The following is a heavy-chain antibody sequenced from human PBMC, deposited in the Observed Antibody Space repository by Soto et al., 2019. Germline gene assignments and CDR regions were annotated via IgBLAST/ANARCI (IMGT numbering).Heavy chain of an antibody. CDR3: ARRSLNSTIFGVVIIDWFDP. V-gene: IGHV3-48*02. CDR2: ISSSSSTI. CDR1: GGSISSSS. J-gene: IGHJ5*02. D-gene: IGHD3-3*01. Sequence: ETLSLTCTVSGGSISSSSYYWGWIRQAPGKGLEWVSYISSSSSTIYYADSVKGRFTISRDNAKNSLYLQMNSLRDEDTAVYYCARRSLNSTIFGVVIIDWFDPWGQGTLVTVSS.